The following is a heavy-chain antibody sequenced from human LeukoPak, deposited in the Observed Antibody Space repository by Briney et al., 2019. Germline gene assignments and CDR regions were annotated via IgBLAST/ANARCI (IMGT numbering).Heavy chain of an antibody. D-gene: IGHD1-26*01. V-gene: IGHV3-30*02. Sequence: GGSLRLSCAASGFTFSSYGMHWVRQDPGKGLEWVAFIRYDGSNKYYADSVKGRFTISRDNAKNTLYLQMNSLRAEDTAVYYCARDQGGSYDYWGQGTLVTVSS. J-gene: IGHJ4*02. CDR3: ARDQGGSYDY. CDR1: GFTFSSYG. CDR2: IRYDGSNK.